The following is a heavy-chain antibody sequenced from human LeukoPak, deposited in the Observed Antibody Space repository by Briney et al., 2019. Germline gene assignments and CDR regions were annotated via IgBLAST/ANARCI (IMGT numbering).Heavy chain of an antibody. V-gene: IGHV3-74*01. D-gene: IGHD3-22*01. J-gene: IGHJ5*02. CDR1: GFTFSRYW. Sequence: GGSLRLSCAASGFTFSRYWIHWVRQAPGKGLEWVSRINPDGSTTTYAGSVKGRFTISRDNAKNTLYLQMNSLRAEDTAMYYCARVLSGSWDWFDPWGQGTLVTVSS. CDR3: ARVLSGSWDWFDP. CDR2: INPDGSTT.